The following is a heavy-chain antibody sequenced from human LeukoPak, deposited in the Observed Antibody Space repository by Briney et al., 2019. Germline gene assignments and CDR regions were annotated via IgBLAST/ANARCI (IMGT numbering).Heavy chain of an antibody. J-gene: IGHJ4*02. CDR2: INSDGNT. Sequence: GGSLRLSCAASGFAFSSFAMGWVRQAPGKGLEGVSLINSDGNTFYAESVKGRFSVSRDNSRNTLYVEMSSLTAEDTAVYYCARSGGVITHFDCWGRGTLVTVSS. V-gene: IGHV3-53*01. CDR1: GFAFSSFA. D-gene: IGHD3-16*02. CDR3: ARSGGVITHFDC.